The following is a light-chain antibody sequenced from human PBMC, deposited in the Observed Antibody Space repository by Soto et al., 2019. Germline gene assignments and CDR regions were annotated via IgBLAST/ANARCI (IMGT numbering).Light chain of an antibody. Sequence: DIQITQSPSTLSASVGDTVTITCRASESIDNWLAWYQQKPGKAPKLLIFAASTLVRGVPSRFSGRRSGTEFTLTISSLQADDYATFYCQQYHTDWTFGQGTKVDIK. V-gene: IGKV1-5*01. CDR2: AAS. CDR3: QQYHTDWT. J-gene: IGKJ1*01. CDR1: ESIDNW.